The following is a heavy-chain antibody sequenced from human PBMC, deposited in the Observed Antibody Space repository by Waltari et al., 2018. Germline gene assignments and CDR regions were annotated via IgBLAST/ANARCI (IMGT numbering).Heavy chain of an antibody. D-gene: IGHD2-2*01. J-gene: IGHJ4*02. CDR1: GYTFTGYW. V-gene: IGHV1-2*02. CDR2: INPNSGGT. CDR3: ARDLNAHGSGDY. Sequence: QVQLVQSGAAVKEPGASVKVSCKASGYTFTGYWLHWVRQAPGHGLEWMGCINPNSGGTSYAQKFQGSVTMTRETSVSTAYMEMSSLRSDDTAMYYWARDLNAHGSGDYWGQGTLVTVSS.